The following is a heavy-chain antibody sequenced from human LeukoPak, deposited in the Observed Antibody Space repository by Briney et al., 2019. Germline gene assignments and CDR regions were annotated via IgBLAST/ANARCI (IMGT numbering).Heavy chain of an antibody. CDR3: ASMLQVVAATLDAFDI. CDR2: IYPGDSDT. V-gene: IGHV5-51*01. Sequence: GESLKISCKGSGYSFTSYWIGWVRHMPGKGLEWMGIIYPGDSDTRYSPSFQGQVTISADKSISTAYLQWSSLKASDTAMYYCASMLQVVAATLDAFDIWGQGTMVTVSS. CDR1: GYSFTSYW. D-gene: IGHD2-15*01. J-gene: IGHJ3*02.